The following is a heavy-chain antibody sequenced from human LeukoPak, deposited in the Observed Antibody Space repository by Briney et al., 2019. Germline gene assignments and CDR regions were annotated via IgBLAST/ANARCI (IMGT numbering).Heavy chain of an antibody. V-gene: IGHV3-30*02. J-gene: IGHJ5*02. Sequence: PGGSLRLSCAASGFTFSSYGMHWVRQAPGKGLEWVAFIRYDGSNKYYADSVKGRFTISRDNSKNTLYLQMNSLRAEDTAVYYCAKRGGSQAADLPPRFDPWGQGTLVTVSS. CDR3: AKRGGSQAADLPPRFDP. CDR1: GFTFSSYG. D-gene: IGHD3-16*01. CDR2: IRYDGSNK.